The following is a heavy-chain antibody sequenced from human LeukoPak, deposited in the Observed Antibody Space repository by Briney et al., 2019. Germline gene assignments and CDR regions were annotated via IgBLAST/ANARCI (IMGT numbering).Heavy chain of an antibody. CDR1: GFTFSSYG. Sequence: GGSLRLSCAASGFTFSSYGMHWVRQAPGKGLEWVAFIRYDGSNKYYADSVKGRFTISRDNSKNTLYLQMNSLRAEDTAVYYCARDLFANYDVLTGYPGSDYWGQGTLVTVSS. D-gene: IGHD3-9*01. CDR3: ARDLFANYDVLTGYPGSDY. CDR2: IRYDGSNK. J-gene: IGHJ4*02. V-gene: IGHV3-30*02.